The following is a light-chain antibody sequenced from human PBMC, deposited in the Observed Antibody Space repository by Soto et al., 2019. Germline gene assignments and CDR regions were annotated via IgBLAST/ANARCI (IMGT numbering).Light chain of an antibody. J-gene: IGKJ4*01. V-gene: IGKV3-11*01. CDR3: QQRSDWPLT. CDR1: QSVSNY. Sequence: EIVLTQSPTTLSLSPGERATLSCRASQSVSNYFAWYQQXXXXAPRLLIYDASTRAADIPARFSGSGSGTDFTLTISSLEPEDFAVYYCQQRSDWPLTFGGGTKVEIK. CDR2: DAS.